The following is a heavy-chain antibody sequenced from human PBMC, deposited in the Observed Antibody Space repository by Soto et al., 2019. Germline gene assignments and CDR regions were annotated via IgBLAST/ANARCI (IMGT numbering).Heavy chain of an antibody. Sequence: ASVKVSCKASGYTFTSYAMHWVRQAPGQRLEWTGWINAGNGNTKYSQKFQGRVTITRDTSASTAYMELSSLRSEDTAVYYCARERVAGTEMDYYYYGMDVWGQGTTVTVSS. CDR1: GYTFTSYA. V-gene: IGHV1-3*01. CDR2: INAGNGNT. D-gene: IGHD6-19*01. J-gene: IGHJ6*02. CDR3: ARERVAGTEMDYYYYGMDV.